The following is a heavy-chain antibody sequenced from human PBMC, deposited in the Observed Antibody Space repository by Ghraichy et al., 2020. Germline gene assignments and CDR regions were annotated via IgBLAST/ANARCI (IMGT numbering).Heavy chain of an antibody. J-gene: IGHJ1*01. CDR3: ARRMGTSGWYGY. Sequence: ESLNISCAASGFSFSTFYMNWVRQAPGKGPEWVSSISSSSHYIYYADSVKGRFTISRDNAKNSLYLQMNSLRVEDTAVYYCARRMGTSGWYGYWGQGTLLTVSS. CDR2: ISSSSHYI. CDR1: GFSFSTFY. V-gene: IGHV3-21*01. D-gene: IGHD6-19*01.